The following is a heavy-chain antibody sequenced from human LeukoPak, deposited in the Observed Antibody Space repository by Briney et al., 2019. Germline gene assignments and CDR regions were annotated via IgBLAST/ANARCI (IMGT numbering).Heavy chain of an antibody. CDR1: GYSFTSYW. J-gene: IGHJ4*02. CDR2: IYPVESDT. D-gene: IGHD2-15*01. CDR3: ARGRWDIVVVVAARGKYYFDY. Sequence: GESLKISCKGSGYSFTSYWIGWVRQIPGKGLEWMGIIYPVESDTRYSPSFQGQVTISADKSISTAYLQWSSLKASDTAMYYCARGRWDIVVVVAARGKYYFDYWGQGTLVTVSS. V-gene: IGHV5-51*01.